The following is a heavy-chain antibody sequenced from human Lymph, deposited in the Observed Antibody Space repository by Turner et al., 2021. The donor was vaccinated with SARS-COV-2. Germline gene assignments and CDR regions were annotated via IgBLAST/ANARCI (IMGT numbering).Heavy chain of an antibody. D-gene: IGHD2-21*02. CDR1: GGSMNNNY. V-gene: IGHV4-59*01. CDR2: IFYRGST. CDR3: AKQTVNNWVDP. J-gene: IGHJ5*02. Sequence: QAQLQESGPRLVKPLETLYLTCTVSGGSMNNNYWSWIRQPPGKRLVWIGFIFYRGSTNYNPSLESRVTISVDASENQFSLKLTSVTAADTAIYYCAKQTVNNWVDPWGQGTLVTVSS.